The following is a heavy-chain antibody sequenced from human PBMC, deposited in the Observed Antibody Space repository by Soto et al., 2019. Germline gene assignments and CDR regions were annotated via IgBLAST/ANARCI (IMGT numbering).Heavy chain of an antibody. V-gene: IGHV3-23*01. D-gene: IGHD4-4*01. CDR3: VKRGQAATNTKYYFDS. CDR1: GFTFSSHA. Sequence: EVQLLESGGGLVQTGESMRLSCVASGFTFSSHAMSWVRQALGKGLEWVSSIGVSGGTYYADSVKGRFTISRDLSKNTVTLQMNSLRAEDTATYFCVKRGQAATNTKYYFDSWGQGTLVTVSS. J-gene: IGHJ4*02. CDR2: IGVSGGT.